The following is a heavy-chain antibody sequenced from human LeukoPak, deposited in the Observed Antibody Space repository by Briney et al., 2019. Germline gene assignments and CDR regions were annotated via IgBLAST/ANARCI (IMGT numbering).Heavy chain of an antibody. D-gene: IGHD4-17*01. CDR3: AREGTNDYGDYRWFDP. CDR2: INPNSGGT. CDR1: GYTFTSYG. V-gene: IGHV1-2*02. J-gene: IGHJ5*02. Sequence: ASVKVSCKASGYTFTSYGISWVRQAPGQGLEWMGWINPNSGGTNYAQKFQGRVTMTRDTSISTAYMELSRLRSDDTAVYYCAREGTNDYGDYRWFDPWGQGTLVTVSS.